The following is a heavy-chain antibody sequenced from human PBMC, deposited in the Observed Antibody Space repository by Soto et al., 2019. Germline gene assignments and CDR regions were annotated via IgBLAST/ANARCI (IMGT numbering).Heavy chain of an antibody. CDR1: GFTVSSNY. CDR3: ARYSGYDFPYYYYYMDV. V-gene: IGHV3-66*01. D-gene: IGHD5-12*01. CDR2: IYSGGST. Sequence: GGSLRLSCAASGFTVSSNYMSWVRQAPGKGLEWVSVIYSGGSTYYADSVKGRFTISRDNSKNTLYLQMNSLRAEDTAVYYCARYSGYDFPYYYYYMDVWGKGTTVTVSS. J-gene: IGHJ6*03.